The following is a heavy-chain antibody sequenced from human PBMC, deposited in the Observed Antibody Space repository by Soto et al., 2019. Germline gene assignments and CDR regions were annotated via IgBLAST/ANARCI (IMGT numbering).Heavy chain of an antibody. CDR3: AHSLIVATITVPYYYGMDV. J-gene: IGHJ6*02. V-gene: IGHV2-5*02. CDR1: GFSLSTTGVA. CDR2: IFWDDDK. D-gene: IGHD5-12*01. Sequence: SGPTLVNPTQTLTLTCTFSGFSLSTTGVAVGWIRQPPGKALEWLALIFWDDDKRYSPSLKSRLTVTKDTSKSQVVLTMTNMDPVDTATYYCAHSLIVATITVPYYYGMDVWGQGTTVTVSS.